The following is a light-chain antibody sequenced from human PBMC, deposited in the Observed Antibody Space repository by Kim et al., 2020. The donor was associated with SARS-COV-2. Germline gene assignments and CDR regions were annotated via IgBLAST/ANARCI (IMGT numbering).Light chain of an antibody. CDR3: QQYNNWPRT. CDR1: QSVSSN. V-gene: IGKV3-15*01. CDR2: GAS. J-gene: IGKJ1*01. Sequence: EIVMTQSPATLSVSPGERATLSCRASQSVSSNLVWYQQKPGQAPRLLIYGASTRATGIPARFSGSGSGTEFTLTISSLQSEDFAVCYCQQYNNWPRTFGQGTKVDIK.